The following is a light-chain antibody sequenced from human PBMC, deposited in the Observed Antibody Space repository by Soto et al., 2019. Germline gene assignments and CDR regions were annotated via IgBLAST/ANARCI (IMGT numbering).Light chain of an antibody. CDR1: QTIRSW. V-gene: IGKV1-5*03. Sequence: DIQMPQSPSTMSASVGDSVAITCRASQTIRSWLAWYQQKPGKDPKLLIYKASTLKSGVPSRFSGSGSGTEFTLTISSLQPEDFATYYCQHYNSYWTFCQGTKVDIK. CDR3: QHYNSYWT. CDR2: KAS. J-gene: IGKJ1*01.